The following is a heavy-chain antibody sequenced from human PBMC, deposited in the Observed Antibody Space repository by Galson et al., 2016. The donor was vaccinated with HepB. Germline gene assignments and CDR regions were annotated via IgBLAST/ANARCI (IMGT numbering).Heavy chain of an antibody. J-gene: IGHJ4*02. Sequence: SLKVSCKASGYTFTNYAMHWVRQAPGQRLEWMGWINAGNGNTKYSQKFQGRVTITRDTSASTAYMELSGLRSEDTAVYYCARDGKRITVFGVVFPYYFDSWGQGTLVTVSS. D-gene: IGHD3-3*01. CDR1: GYTFTNYA. CDR3: ARDGKRITVFGVVFPYYFDS. CDR2: INAGNGNT. V-gene: IGHV1-3*01.